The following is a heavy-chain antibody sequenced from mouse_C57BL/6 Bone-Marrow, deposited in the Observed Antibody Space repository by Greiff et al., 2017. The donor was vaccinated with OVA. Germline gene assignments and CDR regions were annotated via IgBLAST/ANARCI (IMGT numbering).Heavy chain of an antibody. Sequence: QVQLQQSGAELARPGASVKLSCKASGYTFTSYGISWVKQRTGQGLEWIGEIYPRSGNNYYNEKFKGKATLTADKSSSTAYMELRSLTSEDSAVYFCARAYDYFLFDYWGQGTTLTVSS. D-gene: IGHD2-4*01. CDR3: ARAYDYFLFDY. V-gene: IGHV1-81*01. CDR1: GYTFTSYG. J-gene: IGHJ2*01. CDR2: IYPRSGNN.